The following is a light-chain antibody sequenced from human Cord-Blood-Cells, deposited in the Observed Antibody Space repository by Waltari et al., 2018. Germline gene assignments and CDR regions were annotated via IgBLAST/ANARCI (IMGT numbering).Light chain of an antibody. CDR2: GKN. CDR3: NSRDSSGNHLGV. CDR1: SLRSSY. V-gene: IGLV3-19*01. Sequence: SSELTQDPAVSVALGQTVRITCQGDSLRSSYASWSQQKPGQAPVLVIYGKNNRPSGIPDRFSGSSSGNTASLTITGAQAEDEADYYCNSRDSSGNHLGVFGGGTKLTVL. J-gene: IGLJ2*01.